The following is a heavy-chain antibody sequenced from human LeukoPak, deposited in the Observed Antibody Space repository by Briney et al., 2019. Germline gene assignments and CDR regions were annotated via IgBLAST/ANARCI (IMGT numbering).Heavy chain of an antibody. CDR3: ARLNYYGSGSYSHDY. D-gene: IGHD3-10*01. Sequence: GESLKISCKGSGYSFTTYWISWVRQMPGKDLEWMGRIDPSDSYTKYSPSFQGLVTLSADKSISTAYLQWSSLVASDTAMYYCARLNYYGSGSYSHDYWGQGTLVTVSS. V-gene: IGHV5-10-1*01. CDR1: GYSFTTYW. J-gene: IGHJ4*02. CDR2: IDPSDSYT.